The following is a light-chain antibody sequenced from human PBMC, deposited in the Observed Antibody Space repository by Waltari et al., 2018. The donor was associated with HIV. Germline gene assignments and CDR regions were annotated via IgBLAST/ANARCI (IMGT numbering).Light chain of an antibody. CDR3: SSYTSSSTRV. J-gene: IGLJ2*01. Sequence: QPALTQLASLSGSPGQPATISFTRTRRDVCGYNYDSWYQQHPGKAPKHMFYEVSNRPSGVSNRFSGSKSGNTASLTIAGLQAEDEADYYCSSYTSSSTRVFGGETKLTVL. V-gene: IGLV2-14*01. CDR1: RRDVCGYNY. CDR2: EVS.